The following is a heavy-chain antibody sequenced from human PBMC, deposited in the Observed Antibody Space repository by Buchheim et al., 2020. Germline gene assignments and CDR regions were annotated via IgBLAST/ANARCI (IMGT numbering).Heavy chain of an antibody. CDR1: GGSFSGYY. J-gene: IGHJ6*03. CDR3: ARGRRGPLRFLEWLMDV. V-gene: IGHV4-34*01. D-gene: IGHD3-3*01. CDR2: INHSGST. Sequence: QVQLQQWGAGLLKPSETLSLTCAVYGGSFSGYYWSWIRQPPGKGLEWIGEINHSGSTNYNPSLKSRVTISVDTSKNQFSLKLSSVTAADTAVYYCARGRRGPLRFLEWLMDVWGKGTT.